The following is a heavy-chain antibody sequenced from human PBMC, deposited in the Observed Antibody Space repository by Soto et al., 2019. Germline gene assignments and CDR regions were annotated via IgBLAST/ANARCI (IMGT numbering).Heavy chain of an antibody. J-gene: IGHJ4*02. CDR2: IHHSGNT. V-gene: IGHV4-59*01. CDR1: GGSISSYF. CDR3: ARGLYPADY. Sequence: SETLSLTCAVSGGSISSYFWSWIRQPPGKGLEWIGYIHHSGNTNQNPSLKSRFIISIDTSKNQFSLKLCFLTAADTAVYYCARGLYPADYWGQGTRVTVS. D-gene: IGHD2-15*01.